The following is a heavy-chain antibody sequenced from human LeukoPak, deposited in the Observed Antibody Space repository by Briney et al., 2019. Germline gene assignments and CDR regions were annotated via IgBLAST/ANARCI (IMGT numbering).Heavy chain of an antibody. CDR2: IYYSGST. CDR3: ARHQGNYYDRSFDL. D-gene: IGHD3-22*01. CDR1: SGSIRSYY. J-gene: IGHJ2*01. Sequence: SETLSLTCTVSSGSIRSYYWSWIRQPPGKGLEWIGYIYYSGSTNYNPSLKSQVTISVDTSKNQFSLKLSSVTAADTAVYYCARHQGNYYDRSFDLWGRGTLVTVSS. V-gene: IGHV4-59*08.